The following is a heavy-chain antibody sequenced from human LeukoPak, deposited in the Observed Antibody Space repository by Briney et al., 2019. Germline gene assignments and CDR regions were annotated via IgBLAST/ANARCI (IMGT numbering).Heavy chain of an antibody. V-gene: IGHV1-3*04. Sequence: GASVMVSCKTSGYTFTNYGMHWVRQAPRQSPEWMGGINTGNGNTKSSQKFQDRVTLTRDTSASTAYMELNSLSSEDTAVYYCARVPLDDASRHYYPHWGQGTLVTVSS. D-gene: IGHD3-10*01. J-gene: IGHJ1*01. CDR3: ARVPLDDASRHYYPH. CDR2: INTGNGNT. CDR1: GYTFTNYG.